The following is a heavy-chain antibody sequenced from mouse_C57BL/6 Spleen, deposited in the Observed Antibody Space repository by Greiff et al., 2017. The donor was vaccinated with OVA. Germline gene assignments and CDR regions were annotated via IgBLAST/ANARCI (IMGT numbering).Heavy chain of an antibody. Sequence: QVQLKQPGAELVRPGSSVKLSCKASGYTFTSYWMHWVKQRPIQGLEWIGNIDPSDSETHYNQKFKDKATLTVDKSSSTAYMQLSSLTSEDSAVYYCASPDSSGSWFAYWGQGTLVTVSA. CDR1: GYTFTSYW. D-gene: IGHD3-2*02. CDR2: IDPSDSET. CDR3: ASPDSSGSWFAY. V-gene: IGHV1-52*01. J-gene: IGHJ3*01.